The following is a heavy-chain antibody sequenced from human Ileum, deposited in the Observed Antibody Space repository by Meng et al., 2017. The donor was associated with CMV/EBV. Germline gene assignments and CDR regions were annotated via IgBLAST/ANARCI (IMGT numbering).Heavy chain of an antibody. Sequence: GESLKISCAASGFTLSSHWMSWVRQAPGKGLEWVANINRDGSSTHYGGSVKGRFTISRDNDKNSVYLQMSSLRAEDTALYYCARDAAAMGIDDASDVWGQGTMVTVSS. CDR3: ARDAAAMGIDDASDV. CDR1: GFTLSSHW. J-gene: IGHJ3*01. CDR2: INRDGSST. D-gene: IGHD2-2*01. V-gene: IGHV3-7*01.